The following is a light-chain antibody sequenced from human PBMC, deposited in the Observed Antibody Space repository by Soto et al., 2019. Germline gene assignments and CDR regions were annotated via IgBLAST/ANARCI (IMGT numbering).Light chain of an antibody. CDR2: DAS. CDR3: QQYNHWPLYT. Sequence: EVVMTQSPATLSVSPGERATLSCRASQSVSRNLAWYQQRPGRAPRLLIYDASTRATNIPTRFSGSGSGTEFPLPISSLQAEDFAVYYCQQYNHWPLYTFGQGTKLEIK. J-gene: IGKJ2*01. CDR1: QSVSRN. V-gene: IGKV3-15*01.